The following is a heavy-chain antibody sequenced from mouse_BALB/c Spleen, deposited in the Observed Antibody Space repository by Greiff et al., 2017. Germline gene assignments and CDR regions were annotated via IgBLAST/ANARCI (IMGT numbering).Heavy chain of an antibody. CDR1: GFTFSSYG. Sequence: EVQLVESGGGLVQPGGSLKLSCAASGFTFSSYGMSWVRQTPDKRLELVATINSNGGSTYYPDSVKGRFTISRDNAKNTLYLQMSSLKSEDTAMYYCARDHYRYGGYWGQGTTLTVSS. V-gene: IGHV5-6-3*01. D-gene: IGHD2-14*01. CDR3: ARDHYRYGGY. CDR2: INSNGGST. J-gene: IGHJ2*01.